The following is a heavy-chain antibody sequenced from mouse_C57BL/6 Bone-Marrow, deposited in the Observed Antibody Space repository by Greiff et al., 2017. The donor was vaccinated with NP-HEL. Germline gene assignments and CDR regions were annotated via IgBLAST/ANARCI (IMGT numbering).Heavy chain of an antibody. CDR2: IYPGDGDT. CDR1: GYVFSSSW. Sequence: VQLQQSGPELVKPGASVKISCKASGYVFSSSWMNWVKQRPGKGLEWIGRIYPGDGDTNYNGKFKGKATLTADKSSSTAYMQLSSLTSEDSAVYFCARAGGAVVGYFDVWGTGTTVTVSS. CDR3: ARAGGAVVGYFDV. V-gene: IGHV1-82*01. D-gene: IGHD1-1*01. J-gene: IGHJ1*03.